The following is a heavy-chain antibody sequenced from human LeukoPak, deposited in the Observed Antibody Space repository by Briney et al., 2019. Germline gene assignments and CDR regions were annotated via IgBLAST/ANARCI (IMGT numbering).Heavy chain of an antibody. CDR2: INHSGST. J-gene: IGHJ4*02. CDR1: GGPFSGYY. Sequence: SETLSLTCAVYGGPFSGYYWSWIRQPPGKGLEWIGEINHSGSTNYNPSLKSRVTISVDTSKNQFSLKLSSVTAADTAVYYCARGVKRTVTARRLYFDYWGQGTLVTVSS. D-gene: IGHD4-17*01. CDR3: ARGVKRTVTARRLYFDY. V-gene: IGHV4-34*01.